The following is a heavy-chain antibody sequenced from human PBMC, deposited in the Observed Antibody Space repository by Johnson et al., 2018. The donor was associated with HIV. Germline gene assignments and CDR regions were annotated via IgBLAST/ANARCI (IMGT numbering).Heavy chain of an antibody. Sequence: EVQLVESGGGLVQPGGSLRLSCAASGFTFDDYAMHWVRQAPGKGLEWVSGISWDSGSIGYADSVKGRLTISRDNAKNSLYLQMNRLRAEDTALYSCAKCLYGSGSYDAFDIWGQGTMVTVSS. CDR3: AKCLYGSGSYDAFDI. V-gene: IGHV3-9*01. D-gene: IGHD3-10*01. J-gene: IGHJ3*02. CDR2: ISWDSGSI. CDR1: GFTFDDYA.